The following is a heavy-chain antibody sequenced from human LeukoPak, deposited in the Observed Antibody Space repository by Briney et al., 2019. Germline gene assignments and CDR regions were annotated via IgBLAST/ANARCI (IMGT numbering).Heavy chain of an antibody. Sequence: SETLSLTCAVYGGSFSGYYLSWIRQPPGKGLEWIGEINHSGSTNYNPSLKSRVTISVDTSKNQFSLKLSSVTAADTAVYYCARGRFFDYWGQGTLVTVSS. J-gene: IGHJ4*02. CDR2: INHSGST. V-gene: IGHV4-34*01. CDR3: ARGRFFDY. CDR1: GGSFSGYY.